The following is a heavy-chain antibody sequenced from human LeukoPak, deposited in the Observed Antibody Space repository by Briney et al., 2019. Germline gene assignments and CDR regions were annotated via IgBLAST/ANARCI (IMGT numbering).Heavy chain of an antibody. J-gene: IGHJ6*04. D-gene: IGHD6-13*01. Sequence: SETLSLTFTVSGGSISSSSYYWGWIRQPPGKGLEWIGSIYYSGSTYYNPSLKSRVTISVDTSKNQFSLKLSSVTAADTAVYYCARQRIAAAPGAVWGKGTTVTVSS. CDR1: GGSISSSSYY. V-gene: IGHV4-39*01. CDR2: IYYSGST. CDR3: ARQRIAAAPGAV.